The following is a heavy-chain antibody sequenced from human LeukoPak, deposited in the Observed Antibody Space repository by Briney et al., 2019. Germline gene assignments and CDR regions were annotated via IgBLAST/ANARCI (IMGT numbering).Heavy chain of an antibody. J-gene: IGHJ4*02. D-gene: IGHD3-10*01. CDR1: GGSISSSNW. CDR3: ARHVGNYGSVSYLTYFDY. V-gene: IGHV4-4*02. Sequence: SGTLSLTCAVSGGSISSSNWWSWVRQPPGKGLEWIGEIYHSGSTNYNPSLKSRVTISVDTSKNQFSLKLSSVTAADTAVYYCARHVGNYGSVSYLTYFDYWGQGTLVTVSS. CDR2: IYHSGST.